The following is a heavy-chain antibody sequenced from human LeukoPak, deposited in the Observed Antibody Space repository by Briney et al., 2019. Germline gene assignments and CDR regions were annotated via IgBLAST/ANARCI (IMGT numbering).Heavy chain of an antibody. CDR2: INPNSGDT. CDR3: ARDYCGSTSCLLDY. V-gene: IGHV1-2*06. D-gene: IGHD2-2*01. Sequence: VASVKVSCKASGYTFTGYHMHWVRQAPGQGLEWMGRINPNSGDTNYAQKFQGRVTMTRDTSISTAYMELSRLRSDDTAVYYCARDYCGSTSCLLDYWGQGTLVTVSS. J-gene: IGHJ4*02. CDR1: GYTFTGYH.